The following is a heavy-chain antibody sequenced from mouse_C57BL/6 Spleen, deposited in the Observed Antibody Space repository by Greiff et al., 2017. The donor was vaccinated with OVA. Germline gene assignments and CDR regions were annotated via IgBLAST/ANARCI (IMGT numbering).Heavy chain of an antibody. J-gene: IGHJ1*03. CDR1: GYAFSSYW. Sequence: VKLQESGAELVKPGASVKISFKASGYAFSSYWMNWVKQRPGKGLEWIGQIYPGDGDTNYNGKFKGKATLTADKSSSTAYMQLSSLTSEDSAVYFCARKRDRGYFDVWGTGTTVTVSS. CDR3: ARKRDRGYFDV. CDR2: IYPGDGDT. V-gene: IGHV1-80*01.